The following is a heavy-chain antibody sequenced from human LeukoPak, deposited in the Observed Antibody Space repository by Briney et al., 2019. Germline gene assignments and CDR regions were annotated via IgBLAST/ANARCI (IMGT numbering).Heavy chain of an antibody. J-gene: IGHJ3*02. CDR1: GYAFTSYI. V-gene: IGHV1-18*01. CDR2: INAYNGNT. D-gene: IGHD3-10*01. CDR3: ARGEEPLLWFGELSLPFAFDI. Sequence: ASVKVSCKASGYAFTSYIISWVRQAPGQGLEWMGWINAYNGNTDYAQRVQGRVTMTTDTSTSTAYMELRSLRSDDTAVYYCARGEEPLLWFGELSLPFAFDIWGQGTMVTVSS.